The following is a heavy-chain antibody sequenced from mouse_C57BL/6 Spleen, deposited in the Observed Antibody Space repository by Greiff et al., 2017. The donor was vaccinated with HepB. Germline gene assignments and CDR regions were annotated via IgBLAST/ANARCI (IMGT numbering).Heavy chain of an antibody. V-gene: IGHV1-72*01. J-gene: IGHJ4*01. CDR1: GYTFTSYW. CDR2: IDPNSGGT. D-gene: IGHD2-4*01. CDR3: ARGLPIYYDYDDYAMDY. Sequence: QVQLQQPGAELVKPGASVKLSCKASGYTFTSYWMHWVKQRPGRGLEWIGRIDPNSGGTKYNEKFKSKATLTVDKPSSTAYMQLSSLTSEDSAVYNCARGLPIYYDYDDYAMDYWGQGTSVTVSS.